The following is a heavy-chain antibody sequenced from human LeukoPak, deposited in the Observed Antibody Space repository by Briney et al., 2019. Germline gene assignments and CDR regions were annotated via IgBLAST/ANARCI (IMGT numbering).Heavy chain of an antibody. Sequence: SETLSLTCTVSGGSISSGDYYWSWIRQPPGKGLEWIGYIYYSGSTYYNPSLKSRVTISVDTSKNQFSLKLSSVTAADTAVYYCASTATFGGAPMAFDIWGQGTMVTVSS. D-gene: IGHD3-16*01. CDR3: ASTATFGGAPMAFDI. J-gene: IGHJ3*02. CDR1: GGSISSGDYY. CDR2: IYYSGST. V-gene: IGHV4-30-4*01.